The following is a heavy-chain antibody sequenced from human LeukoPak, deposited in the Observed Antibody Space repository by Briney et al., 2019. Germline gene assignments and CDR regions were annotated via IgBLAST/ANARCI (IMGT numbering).Heavy chain of an antibody. J-gene: IGHJ4*02. CDR1: GFTFDDYA. CDR3: AKDRIVPYYDFWSGYYKAAIDAYYFDY. Sequence: PGGSLRLSCAASGFTFDDYAMHWVRQAPGKGLEWVSGISWNSGSIGYADSVKGRFTISRDNAKNSLYLQMNSLRAEDTALYYCAKDRIVPYYDFWSGYYKAAIDAYYFDYWGQGTLVTVSS. D-gene: IGHD3-3*01. CDR2: ISWNSGSI. V-gene: IGHV3-9*01.